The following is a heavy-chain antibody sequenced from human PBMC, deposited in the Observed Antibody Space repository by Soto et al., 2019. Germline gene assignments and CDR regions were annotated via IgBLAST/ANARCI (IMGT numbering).Heavy chain of an antibody. J-gene: IGHJ4*02. CDR3: AKRRVLEWEVQESDY. D-gene: IGHD3-3*01. Sequence: QVHLVESGGGVVQPGRSLRLSCAASGFTFSSHGMHWIRQAPGKGLEWVAVIPYDGSHQYYADSVKGRFSISRDNSKNTLYLQMNILRAEDTAVYYCAKRRVLEWEVQESDYWGQGTLVSVSS. CDR2: IPYDGSHQ. CDR1: GFTFSSHG. V-gene: IGHV3-30*18.